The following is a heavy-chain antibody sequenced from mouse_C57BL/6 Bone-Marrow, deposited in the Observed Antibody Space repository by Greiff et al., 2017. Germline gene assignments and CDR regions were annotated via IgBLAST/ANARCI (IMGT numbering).Heavy chain of an antibody. CDR2: INPSNGGT. CDR1: GYTFTSYW. CDR3: ARGLTGFDYFDY. Sequence: QVQLKQPGTELVKPGASVKLSCKASGYTFTSYWMHWVKQRPGQGLEWIGNINPSNGGTNYNEKFKSKATLTVDKSSSTAYMQLSSLTSEDSAVYYCARGLTGFDYFDYWGQGTTLTVSS. J-gene: IGHJ2*01. V-gene: IGHV1-53*01. D-gene: IGHD4-1*01.